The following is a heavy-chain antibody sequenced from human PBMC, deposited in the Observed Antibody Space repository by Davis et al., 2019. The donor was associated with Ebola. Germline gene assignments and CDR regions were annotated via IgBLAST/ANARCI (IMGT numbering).Heavy chain of an antibody. CDR1: GFSVSANY. D-gene: IGHD6-19*01. V-gene: IGHV3-53*01. CDR3: ARDPSGGSGWSMGYYGMDV. Sequence: GESLKISCAASGFSVSANYMIWVRQAPGKGLEWVSLMYAVDNTFYADSVKGRFTISRDNSKNTIYLQMNSLRAEDTAVYYCARDPSGGSGWSMGYYGMDVWGKGTTVTVSS. J-gene: IGHJ6*04. CDR2: MYAVDNT.